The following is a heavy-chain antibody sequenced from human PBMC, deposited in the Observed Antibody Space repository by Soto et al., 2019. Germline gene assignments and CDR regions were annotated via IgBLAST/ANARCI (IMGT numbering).Heavy chain of an antibody. V-gene: IGHV1-69*06. J-gene: IGHJ3*02. CDR2: IIPIFGTA. CDR3: AILLSDSNGYYYVLFDI. CDR1: FGNFSSYS. Sequence: SVQVAYKASFGNFSSYSICRLREAPGQGIEWMGGIIPIFGTANYAQKYQGRVTITADKSTSTAYMELSSLRSDDTAVYYCAILLSDSNGYYYVLFDIWGQGTMVTVSS. D-gene: IGHD3-22*01.